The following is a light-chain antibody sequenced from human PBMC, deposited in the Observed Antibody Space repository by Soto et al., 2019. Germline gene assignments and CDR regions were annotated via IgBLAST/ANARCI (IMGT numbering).Light chain of an antibody. CDR1: QSVSSN. CDR2: GAS. J-gene: IGKJ4*01. Sequence: EIVMTQSPATLSVSPGERVTLSCRASQSVSSNLAWYQQKPGQAPRLLIYGASTRATGIPARFSGSGSGTEFTLTISSLQSEDFAVYYCQQYNNWPLTFGGETKVEIK. V-gene: IGKV3-15*01. CDR3: QQYNNWPLT.